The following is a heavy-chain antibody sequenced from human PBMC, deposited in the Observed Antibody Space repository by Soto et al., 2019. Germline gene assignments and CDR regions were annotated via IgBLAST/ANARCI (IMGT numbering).Heavy chain of an antibody. CDR2: IDPSDSYT. D-gene: IGHD1-1*01. V-gene: IGHV5-10-1*01. CDR1: GYSFTSCW. Sequence: GESLEISWKGSGYSFTSCWISWVRQMPGKGLQWMGRIDPSDSYTNYSPSFQGHVTISVDKSITTAYLQWSTLEASDTSLYYCARHLPSGPEHDSWAQGTLDPVSS. CDR3: ARHLPSGPEHDS. J-gene: IGHJ5*01.